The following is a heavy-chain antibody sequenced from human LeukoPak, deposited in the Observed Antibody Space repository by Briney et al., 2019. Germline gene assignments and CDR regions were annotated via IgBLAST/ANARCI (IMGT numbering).Heavy chain of an antibody. CDR3: ARDLGYYYGSGSYSFFDY. V-gene: IGHV3-11*01. D-gene: IGHD3-10*01. Sequence: PGGSLRLSCAASGFTFSDYYMSWLRQAPGKGLEWVSYISSSGSTIYYADSVKGRFTISRDNAKNSLYLQMNSLRAEDTAVYYCARDLGYYYGSGSYSFFDYWGQGTLVTVSS. CDR2: ISSSGSTI. CDR1: GFTFSDYY. J-gene: IGHJ4*02.